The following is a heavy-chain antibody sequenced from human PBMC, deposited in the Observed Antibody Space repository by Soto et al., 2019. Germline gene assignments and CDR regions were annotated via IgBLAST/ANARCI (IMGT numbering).Heavy chain of an antibody. D-gene: IGHD6-19*01. CDR1: GGSVSSHY. J-gene: IGHJ5*02. CDR3: ARELKPYNSGWYFTLS. Sequence: PSETLSLTCGVSGGSVSSHYWSWVRQPAGKGLEWIGRIYISGNTKYNPSFKSRVTMSVDTSKNQVSLRLSSVTAADTAVYYCARELKPYNSGWYFTLSWSQGTQVTVSS. CDR2: IYISGNT. V-gene: IGHV4-4*07.